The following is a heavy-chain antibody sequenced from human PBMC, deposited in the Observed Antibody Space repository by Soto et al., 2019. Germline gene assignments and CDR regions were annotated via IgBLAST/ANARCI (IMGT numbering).Heavy chain of an antibody. Sequence: PSETRSLTCTVSGGSTSSDNYWSFIRQPPGKGLEWIGHIYYSGNTDYNPSLKSRLAISIDTSKNQFSLKLSSVTAADTAVYFCAREGGESSDGLYYFDSWGQGSLVTVSS. D-gene: IGHD3-16*01. V-gene: IGHV4-30-4*01. CDR3: AREGGESSDGLYYFDS. J-gene: IGHJ4*02. CDR2: IYYSGNT. CDR1: GGSTSSDNY.